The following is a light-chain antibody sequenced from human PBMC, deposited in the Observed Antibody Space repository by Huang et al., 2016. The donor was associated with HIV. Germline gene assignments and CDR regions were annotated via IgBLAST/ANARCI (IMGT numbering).Light chain of an antibody. J-gene: IGKJ5*01. CDR2: LSS. CDR3: MQALQTPRT. CDR1: QSLLHSNGYNY. Sequence: DIVMTQSPLSLPVTPGEPASISCRSSQSLLHSNGYNYLDWYLQKPRQSPQLVIYLSSNRASGVPDRFSGSGSVTHFTLKISRVEAEDVGVYYCMQALQTPRTFGQGTRLEMK. V-gene: IGKV2-28*01.